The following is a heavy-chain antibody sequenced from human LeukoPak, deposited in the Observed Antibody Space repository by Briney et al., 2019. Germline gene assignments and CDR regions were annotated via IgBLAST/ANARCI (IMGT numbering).Heavy chain of an antibody. CDR2: IYSSGST. CDR3: ARSKAYYDSSGYANDF. D-gene: IGHD3-22*01. V-gene: IGHV4-4*07. CDR1: GGSISSYY. J-gene: IGHJ4*02. Sequence: SETLSLTCTVSGGSISSYYWSWIRQPAGKGLEWIGRIYSSGSTNYDPSLKSRVTMSVDTSKNQFSLKLSSVTAADTAVYYCARSKAYYDSSGYANDFWAQGTLVTVSS.